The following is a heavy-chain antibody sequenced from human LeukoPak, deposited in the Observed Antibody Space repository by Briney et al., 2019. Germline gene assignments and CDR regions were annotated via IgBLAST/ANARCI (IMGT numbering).Heavy chain of an antibody. J-gene: IGHJ4*02. Sequence: SETLSLTCTVSGYSISSGYYWGWIRQPPGKGLEWIGSIYHSGTTYYNPSLKSRVTIPVDTSKNQFSLKLSSVTAADTAVYYCARDKRYSGSYHFDYWGQGTLVTVSS. D-gene: IGHD1-26*01. CDR3: ARDKRYSGSYHFDY. V-gene: IGHV4-38-2*02. CDR2: IYHSGTT. CDR1: GYSISSGYY.